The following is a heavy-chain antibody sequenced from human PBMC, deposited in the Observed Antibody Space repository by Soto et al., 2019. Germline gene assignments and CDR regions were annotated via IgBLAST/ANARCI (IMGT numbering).Heavy chain of an antibody. Sequence: EVQVAESGGGSVQPGRSLRLSCEASGFSFDEYAMHWVRQVPGKGLVWVSSLNWNRGKIGYAESVRGRFTISRDNAKNALYLQMNSLRPEDTAFYYCAKGTKYCSSGVCSVFEYWGQGTLVTVSS. D-gene: IGHD2-8*01. CDR3: AKGTKYCSSGVCSVFEY. V-gene: IGHV3-9*01. CDR2: LNWNRGKI. J-gene: IGHJ4*02. CDR1: GFSFDEYA.